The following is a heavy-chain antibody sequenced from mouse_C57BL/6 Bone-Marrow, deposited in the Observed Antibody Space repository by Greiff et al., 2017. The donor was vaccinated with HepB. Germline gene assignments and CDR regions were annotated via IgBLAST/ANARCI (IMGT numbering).Heavy chain of an antibody. CDR2: ISSGGSYT. D-gene: IGHD2-2*01. CDR1: GFTFSSYG. CDR3: AIRGGYGVDY. J-gene: IGHJ2*01. V-gene: IGHV5-6*01. Sequence: DVHLVESGGDLVKPGGSLKLSCAASGFTFSSYGMSWVRQTPDKRLEWVATISSGGSYTYYPDSVKGRFTISRDNAKNTLYLQMSSLKSEDTAMYYCAIRGGYGVDYWGQGTTLTVSS.